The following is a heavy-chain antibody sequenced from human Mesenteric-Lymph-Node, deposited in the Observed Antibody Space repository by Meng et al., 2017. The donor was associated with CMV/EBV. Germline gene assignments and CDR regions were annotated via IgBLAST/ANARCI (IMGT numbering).Heavy chain of an antibody. J-gene: IGHJ6*02. V-gene: IGHV3-43*01. Sequence: GESLKISCAASGFTFDDYTMHWVRQAPGKGLEWVSLISWDGGSTYYADSVKGRFTVSRDNAKNSLYLQMNSLRAEDTALYYCARPHFGSRRHSFYYGMDVWGQGTTVTVSS. CDR2: ISWDGGST. CDR1: GFTFDDYT. CDR3: ARPHFGSRRHSFYYGMDV. D-gene: IGHD3-10*01.